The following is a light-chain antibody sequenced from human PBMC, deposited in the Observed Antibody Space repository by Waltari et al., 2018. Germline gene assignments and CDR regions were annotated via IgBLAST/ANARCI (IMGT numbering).Light chain of an antibody. CDR3: QHYLRLPVT. CDR2: GAS. V-gene: IGKV3-20*01. CDR1: QSVTRA. J-gene: IGKJ1*01. Sequence: EIVLTQSPGTLSLSLGESATFSCRTSQSVTRALAWYQQKPGQAPRLLIYGASNRATGIPDRFSGSGSGTDFSLTISSLEPEDVAVYYCQHYLRLPVTFGQGTKVEVK.